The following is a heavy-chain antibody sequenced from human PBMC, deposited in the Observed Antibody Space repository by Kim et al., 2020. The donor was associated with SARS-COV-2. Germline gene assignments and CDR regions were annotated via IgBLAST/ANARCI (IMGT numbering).Heavy chain of an antibody. D-gene: IGHD1-26*01. V-gene: IGHV3-74*01. J-gene: IGHJ4*02. CDR3: ARPSGSYYEFYFDY. Sequence: AEAVKGRFTNSRDNAKNTLYLQMNSLRAEDTAVYYCARPSGSYYEFYFDYWGQGTLVTVSS.